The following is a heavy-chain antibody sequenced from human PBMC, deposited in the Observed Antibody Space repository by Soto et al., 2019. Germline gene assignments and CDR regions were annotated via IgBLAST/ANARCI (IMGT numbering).Heavy chain of an antibody. Sequence: SETLSLTCTVSGGSISSGGYYWSWIRQHLGKGLEWIGYIYYSGSTYYNPSLKSRVTISVDTSKNQFSLKLSSVSAADTAVYYCARSIYDSSGYYLDYWGQGTLVTVSS. J-gene: IGHJ4*02. CDR3: ARSIYDSSGYYLDY. V-gene: IGHV4-31*03. D-gene: IGHD3-22*01. CDR1: GGSISSGGYY. CDR2: IYYSGST.